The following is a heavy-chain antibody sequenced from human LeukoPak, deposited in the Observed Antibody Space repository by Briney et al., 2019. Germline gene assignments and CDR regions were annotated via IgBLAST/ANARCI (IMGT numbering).Heavy chain of an antibody. CDR1: GYTFTSYG. CDR2: ISAYNGNT. CDR3: AREDYYDSSGYLELDY. V-gene: IGHV1-18*01. D-gene: IGHD3-22*01. Sequence: ASVKVSCKASGYTFTSYGISWVRQAPGQGLEWMGWISAYNGNTNYAQKLQGRVTMTTDTSTSTAYMELRSLRSDDTAVYYCAREDYYDSSGYLELDYWGQGTLVTVSS. J-gene: IGHJ4*02.